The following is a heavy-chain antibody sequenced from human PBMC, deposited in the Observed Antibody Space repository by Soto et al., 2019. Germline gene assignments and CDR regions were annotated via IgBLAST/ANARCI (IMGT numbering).Heavy chain of an antibody. CDR1: GYTFTSYA. Sequence: ASVKVSCKASGYTFTSYALHWVRQAPGQRLEWMGWINAGNGNTKYSQKLQGRVTLTRDTSATTAYMDLSSLRPEDTAVYYCARVRFLESIPPSFAPWGQGTLVTVSS. CDR3: ARVRFLESIPPSFAP. V-gene: IGHV1-3*01. J-gene: IGHJ5*02. CDR2: INAGNGNT. D-gene: IGHD3-3*01.